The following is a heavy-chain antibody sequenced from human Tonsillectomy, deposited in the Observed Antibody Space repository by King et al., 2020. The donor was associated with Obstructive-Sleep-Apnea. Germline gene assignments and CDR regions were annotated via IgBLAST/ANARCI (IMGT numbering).Heavy chain of an antibody. CDR2: IKRKTNGGKP. V-gene: IGHV3-15*01. J-gene: IGHJ6*02. CDR3: TYSYGAYYYYYYGMDV. CDR1: GFTFRNAG. Sequence: VQLVESGGGLVKPGGSLRLSCAASGFTFRNAGMSWVRQAPGKGLKWVAVIKRKTNGGKPDSAQPVKGRLPNSRDDSKNTLYLQMNSLKTEDTAVYYCTYSYGAYYYYYYGMDVWGQGTTVTVSS. D-gene: IGHD5-18*01.